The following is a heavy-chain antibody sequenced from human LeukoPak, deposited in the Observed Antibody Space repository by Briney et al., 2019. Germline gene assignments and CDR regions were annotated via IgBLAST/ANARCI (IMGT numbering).Heavy chain of an antibody. D-gene: IGHD3-10*01. J-gene: IGHJ6*03. V-gene: IGHV4-38-2*02. CDR3: ARQEVRGVIYYYYYMDV. Sequence: SETLSLTCTVSGYSISSGYYWGWIRQPPGKGLEWIGSIYHSGSTYYNPSLKSRVTISVDTSKNQFSLKLSSVTAADTAVYYCARQEVRGVIYYYYYMDVWGKGTTVTISS. CDR1: GYSISSGYY. CDR2: IYHSGST.